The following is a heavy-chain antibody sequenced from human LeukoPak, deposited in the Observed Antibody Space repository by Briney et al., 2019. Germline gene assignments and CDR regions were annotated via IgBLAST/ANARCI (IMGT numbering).Heavy chain of an antibody. V-gene: IGHV1-8*01. CDR1: GYTFTSYD. J-gene: IGHJ4*02. D-gene: IGHD6-13*01. Sequence: ASVKVSCKASGYTFTSYDINWVRQATGQGLEWMGWMNPNSGNTGYAQKFQGRVTMTRNTSISTAYMELSSLRSEDTAVYYCASEMAAAATGDYWGQGTLVTVSS. CDR2: MNPNSGNT. CDR3: ASEMAAAATGDY.